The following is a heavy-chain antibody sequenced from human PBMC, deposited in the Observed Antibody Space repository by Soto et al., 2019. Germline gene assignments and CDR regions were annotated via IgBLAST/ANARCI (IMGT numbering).Heavy chain of an antibody. J-gene: IGHJ6*02. D-gene: IGHD6-6*01. CDR2: TSNSGDTA. Sequence: GGSLRLSCAASGFTFYYYGMTWVRQAPGKGLEWLSYTSNSGDTASYLDSVKGRFTVSRDNAQNSLYLQMNSLRAEDTAIYYCARDSGDLTVRPGEYGLDVWGQGTTVTVSS. CDR1: GFTFYYYG. CDR3: ARDSGDLTVRPGEYGLDV. V-gene: IGHV3-48*03.